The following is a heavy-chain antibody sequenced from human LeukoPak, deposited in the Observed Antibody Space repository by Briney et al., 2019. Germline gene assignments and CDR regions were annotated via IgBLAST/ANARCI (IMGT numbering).Heavy chain of an antibody. CDR2: IYYSGSS. CDR3: ARDRGRIPAAVTGVWFDP. J-gene: IGHJ5*02. CDR1: GGSISSYY. V-gene: IGHV4-39*07. Sequence: PSETLSLTCTVSGGSISSYYWGWIRQPPGKGLEWIGSIYYSGSSYYNPSLRSRVSMSVDTSKNQFSLKLSSVTAADTALYYCARDRGRIPAAVTGVWFDPWGQGTLVTVSS. D-gene: IGHD6-13*01.